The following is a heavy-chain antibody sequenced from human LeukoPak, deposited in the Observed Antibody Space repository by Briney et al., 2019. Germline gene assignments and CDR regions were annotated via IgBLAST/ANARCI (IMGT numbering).Heavy chain of an antibody. CDR2: IYYSGST. CDR1: GGSISSSSYY. J-gene: IGHJ4*02. V-gene: IGHV4-39*01. CDR3: ARYYYDSSGYSQEFDY. Sequence: PSETLSLTCTVSGGSISSSSYYWGWIRQPPGKGLEWIGSIYYSGSTYYNPSLKSRVTISVDTSKNQFSLKLSSVTAADTAVYYCARYYYDSSGYSQEFDYWGQGTPVTVSS. D-gene: IGHD3-22*01.